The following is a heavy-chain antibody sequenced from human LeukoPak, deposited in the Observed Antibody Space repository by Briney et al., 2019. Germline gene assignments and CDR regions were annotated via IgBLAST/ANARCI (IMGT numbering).Heavy chain of an antibody. J-gene: IGHJ5*02. Sequence: SETLSLTCTVSGGSISSYYWSWIRQPPGKGLEWIGYIYTSGGTNYNPSLKSRVTMSVDTSKNQFSLKLSSVTAADTAVYYCARASPGTRNWFDPWGQGTLVTVSS. CDR1: GGSISSYY. V-gene: IGHV4-4*08. CDR3: ARASPGTRNWFDP. CDR2: IYTSGGT. D-gene: IGHD1-1*01.